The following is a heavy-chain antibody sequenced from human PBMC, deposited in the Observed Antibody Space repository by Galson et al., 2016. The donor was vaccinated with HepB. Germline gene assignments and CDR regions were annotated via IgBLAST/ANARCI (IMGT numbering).Heavy chain of an antibody. CDR1: GFTFSARD. Sequence: SLRLSCAASGFTFSARDMGWVRQAPGKGLEWVASILLRELSTYYADSVKGRFTISRDNSKNPLYLQMNSLRAEDTAIYYCAKEGDGYNSRDVWDSWGQGTLVTVSP. CDR3: AKEGDGYNSRDVWDS. D-gene: IGHD5-24*01. J-gene: IGHJ4*02. CDR2: ILLRELST. V-gene: IGHV3-23*01.